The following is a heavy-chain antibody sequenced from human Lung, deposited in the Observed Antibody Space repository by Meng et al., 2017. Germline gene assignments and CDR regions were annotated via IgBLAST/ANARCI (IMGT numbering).Heavy chain of an antibody. J-gene: IGHJ4*02. V-gene: IGHV1-3*01. Sequence: QVQLVQPGVEVKKTGASGKVFCKASGYTFTNYAMHWVRQAPGQRLEWMGWINAGNGNTKYSQKFQGRVTITRDTSASTAYMELSSLRSEDTAVYYCARSKSIAAAGGYWGQGTLVTVSS. CDR1: GYTFTNYA. CDR2: INAGNGNT. D-gene: IGHD6-13*01. CDR3: ARSKSIAAAGGY.